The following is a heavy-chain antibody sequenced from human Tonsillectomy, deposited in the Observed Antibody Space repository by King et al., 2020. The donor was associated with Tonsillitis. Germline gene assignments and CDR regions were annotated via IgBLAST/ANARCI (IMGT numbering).Heavy chain of an antibody. J-gene: IGHJ6*02. CDR2: TYYRSKWYN. D-gene: IGHD1-7*01. V-gene: IGHV6-1*01. CDR1: GDSVSSNSAA. CDR3: ARDFTKQELRYYYYYGMDV. Sequence: VQLQQSGPGLVKPSQTLSLTCAISGDSVSSNSAAWNWIRQSPSRGLEWLGRTYYRSKWYNDYAVSVKSRIIINPDTSKNQFSLQLNSVTPEDTAVYYCARDFTKQELRYYYYYGMDVWGQGTTVTVSS.